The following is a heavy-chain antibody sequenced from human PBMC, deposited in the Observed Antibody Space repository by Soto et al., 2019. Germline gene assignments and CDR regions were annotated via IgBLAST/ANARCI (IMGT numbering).Heavy chain of an antibody. V-gene: IGHV1-69*04. J-gene: IGHJ3*02. CDR1: GGTFSSYT. CDR3: ARDENDDAFDI. D-gene: IGHD1-1*01. CDR2: IIPILGIA. Sequence: ASVKVSCKASGGTFSSYTISWVRQAPGQGLEWMGRIIPILGIANYAQKFQGRVTITADKSTSTAYMELSSLRSEDTAVYYCARDENDDAFDIWGQGTMVTVSS.